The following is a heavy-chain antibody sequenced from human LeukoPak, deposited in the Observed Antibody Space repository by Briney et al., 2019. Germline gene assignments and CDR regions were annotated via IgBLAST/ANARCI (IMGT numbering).Heavy chain of an antibody. D-gene: IGHD2-8*01. J-gene: IGHJ4*02. Sequence: GGSLRLSCSASGFPFSSYAMHWVRQAPGKGLEYVSAISNNGGRTFYANSVKGRFTIPRDNSKNTLYLQMGSLRAEDMAVYYCARPQSTNSAAVYFDYWGQGTLVTVSS. CDR1: GFPFSSYA. V-gene: IGHV3-64*01. CDR3: ARPQSTNSAAVYFDY. CDR2: ISNNGGRT.